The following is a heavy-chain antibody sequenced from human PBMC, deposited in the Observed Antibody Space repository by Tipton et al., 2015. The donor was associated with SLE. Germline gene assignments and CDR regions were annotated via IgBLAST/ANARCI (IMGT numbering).Heavy chain of an antibody. Sequence: GSLRLSCVASGFTFSAYGIHWVRQAPGKGLEWVSVISGSGDSTYYADSVKGRVTISRDNSKNTLSLQMNSLRAEDTALYYCATGWYSISPPWYFDLWGRGTLVTVSS. J-gene: IGHJ2*01. V-gene: IGHV3-23*01. CDR2: ISGSGDST. CDR3: ATGWYSISPPWYFDL. CDR1: GFTFSAYG. D-gene: IGHD6-13*01.